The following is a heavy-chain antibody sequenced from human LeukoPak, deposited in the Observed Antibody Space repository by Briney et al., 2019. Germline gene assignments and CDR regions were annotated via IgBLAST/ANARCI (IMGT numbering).Heavy chain of an antibody. Sequence: SETLSLTCTVSGGSISSYYWSWIRQPAGKGLEWIGRIYTSGSTNYNPSLKSRVTMSVDTSKNQFSLKLSSVTAADTAVYYCARGYSSGWYGVVDYWGQGTLVTVSS. J-gene: IGHJ4*02. V-gene: IGHV4-4*07. CDR1: GGSISSYY. CDR3: ARGYSSGWYGVVDY. D-gene: IGHD6-19*01. CDR2: IYTSGST.